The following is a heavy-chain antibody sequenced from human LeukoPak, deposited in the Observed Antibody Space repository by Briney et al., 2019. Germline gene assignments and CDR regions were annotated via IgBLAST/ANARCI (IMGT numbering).Heavy chain of an antibody. CDR2: INPNSGGT. CDR3: ARYFDWSHLDPYFDY. J-gene: IGHJ4*02. D-gene: IGHD3-9*01. CDR1: GYTFTCYY. V-gene: IGHV1-2*02. Sequence: ASVKVSCKASGYTFTCYYMHWVRQAPGQGLEWMGWINPNSGGTNYAQKFQGRVTMTRDTSISTAYMELSRLRSDDTAVYYCARYFDWSHLDPYFDYWGQGTLVTVSS.